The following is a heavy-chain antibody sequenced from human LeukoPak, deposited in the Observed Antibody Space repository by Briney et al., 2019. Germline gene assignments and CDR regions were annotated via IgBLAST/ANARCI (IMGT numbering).Heavy chain of an antibody. CDR3: ARNVGGLRGFEY. CDR2: VSYSGST. D-gene: IGHD3-10*01. J-gene: IGHJ4*02. CDR1: GGSISSYY. V-gene: IGHV4-59*01. Sequence: SETLSLTCTVSGGSISSYYWSWIRQPPGKGLEWIGYVSYSGSTNYNPSPKSRVTISVDTSTNQFSLKLSSVTAADTAVYYCARNVGGLRGFEYWGQGTLVTVSS.